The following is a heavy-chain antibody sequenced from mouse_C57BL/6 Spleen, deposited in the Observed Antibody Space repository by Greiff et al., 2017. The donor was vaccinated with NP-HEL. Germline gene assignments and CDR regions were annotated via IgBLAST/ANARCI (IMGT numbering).Heavy chain of an antibody. D-gene: IGHD2-13*01. V-gene: IGHV1-52*01. J-gene: IGHJ2*01. CDR1: GYTFTSYW. CDR2: IDPSDSET. CDR3: ATRRIGDHELFDY. Sequence: QVQLQQPGAELVRPGSSVKLSCKASGYTFTSYWMHWVKQRPIQGLEWIGNIDPSDSETHYNQKFKDKATLTVDKSSSTAYMQLSSLTSEDSAVYYCATRRIGDHELFDYWGQGTTLTVSS.